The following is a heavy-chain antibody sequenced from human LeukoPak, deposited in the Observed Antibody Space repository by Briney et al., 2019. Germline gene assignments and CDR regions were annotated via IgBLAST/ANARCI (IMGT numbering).Heavy chain of an antibody. Sequence: GGSLTLSWAPAGFILSTYAMHWVRQAPGKGPYCVAFIWYDGNSKYYADSVKSRFTISRDNSKNTLFLQMNSLRAEDTAIYYCAREARDGDYGRGMDVWGQGTTVTVSS. CDR2: IWYDGNSK. V-gene: IGHV3-33*01. CDR1: GFILSTYA. D-gene: IGHD4-17*01. CDR3: AREARDGDYGRGMDV. J-gene: IGHJ6*02.